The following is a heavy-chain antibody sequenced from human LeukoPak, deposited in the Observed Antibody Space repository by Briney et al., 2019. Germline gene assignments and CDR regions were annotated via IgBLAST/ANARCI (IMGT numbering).Heavy chain of an antibody. V-gene: IGHV3-23*01. CDR2: ISGSGGST. CDR1: GFAFSSYA. Sequence: PGGSLRLSCAASGFAFSSYAMSRVRQAPGKGLEWVSAISGSGGSTYYAVSVKGRFTISRDNSKNTLYLQMNSLRAEDTAVYYCAKDRDFWSGRLDYWGQGTLVTVSS. D-gene: IGHD3-3*01. CDR3: AKDRDFWSGRLDY. J-gene: IGHJ4*02.